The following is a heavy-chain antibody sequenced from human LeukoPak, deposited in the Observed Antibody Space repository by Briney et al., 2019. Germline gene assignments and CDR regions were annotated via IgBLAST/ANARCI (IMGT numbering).Heavy chain of an antibody. CDR3: ASETGSSWYHYFDY. CDR2: ISYDGSNK. Sequence: GRSLRLSCAASGFTFSSYAMHWVRQAPGKGLEWVAVISYDGSNKYYADSVKGRFTISRDNSKNALYLQMNSLRAEDTAVYYCASETGSSWYHYFDYWGQGTLVTVSS. V-gene: IGHV3-30-3*01. CDR1: GFTFSSYA. D-gene: IGHD6-13*01. J-gene: IGHJ4*02.